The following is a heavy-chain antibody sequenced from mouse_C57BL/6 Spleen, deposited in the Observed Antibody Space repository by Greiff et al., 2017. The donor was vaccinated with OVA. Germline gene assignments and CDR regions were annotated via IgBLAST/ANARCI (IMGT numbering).Heavy chain of an antibody. CDR3: TRREGYDGYSYAMDD. V-gene: IGHV1-15*01. J-gene: IGHJ4*01. D-gene: IGHD2-3*01. CDR2: IDPETGGT. Sequence: VQLQQSGAELVRPGASVTLSCKASGYTFTDYEMHWVKQTPVHGLEWIGAIDPETGGTAYNQKFQGKAILTADKSSSTAYMELRSLTSEDSAVYYGTRREGYDGYSYAMDDWGQGTSVTVSS. CDR1: GYTFTDYE.